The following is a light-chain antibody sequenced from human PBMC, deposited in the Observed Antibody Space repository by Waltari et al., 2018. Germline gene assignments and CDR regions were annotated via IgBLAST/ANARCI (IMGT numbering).Light chain of an antibody. V-gene: IGKV3-11*01. CDR2: DAS. J-gene: IGKJ2*01. Sequence: ELVLTQSPATLSLSPGETATLSCRASQSVGTYLAWYQQKPGQAPRLLIYDASNRATGIPDRFRGSGSGTDFTLTISSLEPEDFAVYYCQQRSSWTPHTFGQGARLEIK. CDR1: QSVGTY. CDR3: QQRSSWTPHT.